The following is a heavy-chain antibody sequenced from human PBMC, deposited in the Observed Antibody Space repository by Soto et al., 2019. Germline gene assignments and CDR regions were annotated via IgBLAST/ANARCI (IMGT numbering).Heavy chain of an antibody. D-gene: IGHD6-13*01. CDR2: IIPIFGTA. Sequence: SVKVSCKASGGTFSSYAISWVRPAPGQGLEWMGGIIPIFGTANYAQKFQGRVTITADESTSTAYMELSSPRSEDTAVYYCAFTFNIAAAYFDYWGQGTLVTVSS. V-gene: IGHV1-69*13. J-gene: IGHJ4*02. CDR3: AFTFNIAAAYFDY. CDR1: GGTFSSYA.